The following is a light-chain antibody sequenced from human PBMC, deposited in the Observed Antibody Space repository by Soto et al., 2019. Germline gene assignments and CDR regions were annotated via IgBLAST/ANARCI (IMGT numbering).Light chain of an antibody. CDR1: SSDIDAYNY. CDR3: CSYAGSSTYV. V-gene: IGLV2-23*01. CDR2: EGS. Sequence: QSVLTQPASVSGSPGQSITISCTGTSSDIDAYNYVSWYQQHPGKAPKLMIYEGSKRPSGVSNRFSGSKSGNTASLTISGLQAEDEADYYCCSYAGSSTYVFGTGTKVTVL. J-gene: IGLJ1*01.